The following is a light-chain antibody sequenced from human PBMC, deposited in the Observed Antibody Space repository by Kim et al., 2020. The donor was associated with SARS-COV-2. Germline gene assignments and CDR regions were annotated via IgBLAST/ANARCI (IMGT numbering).Light chain of an antibody. CDR3: QQANSFPPWT. CDR2: GAS. J-gene: IGKJ1*01. Sequence: DIQLTQSPSSLSASVGDRVTITCRASQDINTWLGWYQQKPGKAPKLLIYGASNLQSGVPSRFSGSGSGTDFTLTISSLQPDDCATYYCQQANSFPPWTFGQGTKVDIK. V-gene: IGKV1-12*01. CDR1: QDINTW.